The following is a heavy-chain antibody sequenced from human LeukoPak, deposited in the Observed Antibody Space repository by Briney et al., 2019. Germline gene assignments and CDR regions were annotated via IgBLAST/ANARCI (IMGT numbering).Heavy chain of an antibody. V-gene: IGHV3-23*01. J-gene: IGHJ6*02. D-gene: IGHD4-17*01. CDR2: ISGSGGST. Sequence: HTGGSLRLSCAASGFSVSSFYMSWVRQAPGKGPEWVSAISGSGGSTYYADSVKGRFTISRDNSKNTLYLQMNSLRAEDTAVYYCASPGGYGDYVGLIYYYYGMDVWGQGTTVTVSS. CDR1: GFSVSSFY. CDR3: ASPGGYGDYVGLIYYYYGMDV.